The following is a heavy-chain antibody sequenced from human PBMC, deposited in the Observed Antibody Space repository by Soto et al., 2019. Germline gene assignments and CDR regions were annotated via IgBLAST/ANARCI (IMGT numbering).Heavy chain of an antibody. CDR2: IIPLFGTI. CDR1: GGTFSSYT. CDR3: ARKVASSDDAFDI. Sequence: QVQLVQSGAEVKKPGSSVKVSCKASGGTFSSYTISWVRQAPGQGLEWVGGIIPLFGTINYAQEFQGRLTIAADTSTSTAYMELTSLESDDTAVYYCARKVASSDDAFDIWGQGTMVTVSS. V-gene: IGHV1-69*06. J-gene: IGHJ3*02.